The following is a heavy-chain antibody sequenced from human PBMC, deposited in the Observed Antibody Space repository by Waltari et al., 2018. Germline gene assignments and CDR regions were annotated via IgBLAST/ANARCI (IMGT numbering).Heavy chain of an antibody. J-gene: IGHJ1*01. V-gene: IGHV1-3*01. CDR2: INAGNGNT. D-gene: IGHD3-9*01. CDR1: GYTFTSYA. Sequence: QVQLVQSGAEVKKPGASVKVSCKASGYTFTSYAMHWVRQAPGQRLEWMGWINAGNGNTKYSQKFQGRVTITRDTSASTAYMELSSLRSEDTAVYYCARDGYDMLSLGEYFQHWGQGTLVTVSS. CDR3: ARDGYDMLSLGEYFQH.